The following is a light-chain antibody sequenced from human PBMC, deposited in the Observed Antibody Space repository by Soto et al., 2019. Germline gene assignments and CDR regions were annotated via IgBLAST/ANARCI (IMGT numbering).Light chain of an antibody. J-gene: IGKJ4*01. V-gene: IGKV4-1*01. CDR1: QSVLYNSNSKNY. Sequence: DIVMTQSPDSLAVSLGDRATISCKSSQSVLYNSNSKNYLAWYQQKVGQPPKLLIYWASTRESGVPDRFSGSWSGTDFTLTISNLQAEDVAVYYCQQYYSPPLTFGGGTKVDIE. CDR3: QQYYSPPLT. CDR2: WAS.